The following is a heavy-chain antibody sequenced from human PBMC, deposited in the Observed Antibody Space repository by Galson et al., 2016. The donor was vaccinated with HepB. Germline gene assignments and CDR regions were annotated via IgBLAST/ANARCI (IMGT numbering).Heavy chain of an antibody. CDR2: ITNIGGNT. V-gene: IGHV3-23*01. CDR1: GFTFGNSV. Sequence: SLRLSCAASGFTFGNSVMSWVRQAPGKGLEWVSSITNIGGNTYYADSVKGRFTISRDNSKNTLYLQMSSLRAEDTALYYCAKVDCGGDCKRFDYWGQGTLVTVSS. J-gene: IGHJ4*02. D-gene: IGHD2-21*02. CDR3: AKVDCGGDCKRFDY.